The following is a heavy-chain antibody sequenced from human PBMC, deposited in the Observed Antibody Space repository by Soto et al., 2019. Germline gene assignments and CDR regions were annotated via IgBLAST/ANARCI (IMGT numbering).Heavy chain of an antibody. CDR1: GGSLTGYY. CDR2: VKDGGST. CDR3: ARGQEGIVATH. Sequence: QVQLQQWGAGLLKPSETLSLTCTVNGGSLTGYYWSWIRQPPRKGLEWIGGVKDGGSTNYNPSLRGRVSIAADPCKNHFALRLNSVTAADTAVYFCARGQEGIVATHWDQGALVTASS. J-gene: IGHJ4*02. V-gene: IGHV4-34*01. D-gene: IGHD5-12*01.